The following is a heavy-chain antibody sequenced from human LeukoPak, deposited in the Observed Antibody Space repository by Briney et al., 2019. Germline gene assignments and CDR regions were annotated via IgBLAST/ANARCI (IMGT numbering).Heavy chain of an antibody. Sequence: GGSLRLSCAASGFTLNSYAMSWVRQAPGKGLEWVSAISDGGSDTYYADSVKGRFTISKDNSKNMLFLQMNSLMDDDTAVYYCAKRVPYSSSSVYFDSWGQGTGVTFSS. J-gene: IGHJ4*02. CDR2: ISDGGSDT. CDR1: GFTLNSYA. CDR3: AKRVPYSSSSVYFDS. V-gene: IGHV3-23*01. D-gene: IGHD6-6*01.